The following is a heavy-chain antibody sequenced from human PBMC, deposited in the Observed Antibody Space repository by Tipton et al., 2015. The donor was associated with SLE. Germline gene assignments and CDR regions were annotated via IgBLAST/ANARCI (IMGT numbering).Heavy chain of an antibody. J-gene: IGHJ5*02. CDR2: IFYSGIT. CDR3: ARGGTGDGRNPFDP. V-gene: IGHV4-39*07. CDR1: GGSISSSDNY. Sequence: TLSLTCTVSGGSISSSDNYWGWVRQPPGKGPEYLGTIFYSGITYYNPSLKSRVTISVDTSKNQYSLKLNSVIAADTAVYYCARGGTGDGRNPFDPWGQGTLVTVSS. D-gene: IGHD4-23*01.